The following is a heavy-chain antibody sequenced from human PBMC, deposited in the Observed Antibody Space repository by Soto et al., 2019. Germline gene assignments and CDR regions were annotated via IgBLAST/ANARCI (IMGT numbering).Heavy chain of an antibody. CDR3: AKGQSSGAFRFFFGY. CDR2: ITSGGDT. V-gene: IGHV3-23*01. D-gene: IGHD3-22*01. Sequence: PGGSLRLSCAPSGFTFSGYAMTWVRQAPGKGLNWVSAITSGGDTFFADSVKGRFTISRDHSKNTFYLQMNSLPAEYTAVYYCAKGQSSGAFRFFFGYWGQGTLVTVSS. J-gene: IGHJ4*02. CDR1: GFTFSGYA.